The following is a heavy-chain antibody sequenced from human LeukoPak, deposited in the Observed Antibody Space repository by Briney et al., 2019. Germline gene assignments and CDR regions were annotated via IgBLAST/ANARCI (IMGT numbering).Heavy chain of an antibody. CDR1: GYTFSSYV. CDR2: INPNSGGT. CDR3: ARDRRGYFDY. J-gene: IGHJ4*02. V-gene: IGHV1-2*06. Sequence: ASVKVSCKASGYTFSSYVISWVRQAPGQGLEWMGRINPNSGGTNYAQKFQGRVTMTRDTSISTAYMELSRLRSDDTAVYYCARDRRGYFDYWGQGTLVTVSS.